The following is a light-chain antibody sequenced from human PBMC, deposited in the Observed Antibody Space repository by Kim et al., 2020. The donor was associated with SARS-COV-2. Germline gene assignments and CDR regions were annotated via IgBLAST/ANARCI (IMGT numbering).Light chain of an antibody. V-gene: IGLV3-19*01. J-gene: IGLJ2*01. CDR3: YSRDTNGNYVL. Sequence: SSELTQDPTVSVALGQTVRITCQGDSLRSYYAAWYQQRPGQAPVLVIYGKDNRPSGIPDRFSGSSSGNTATLTITGAQADDEADYYCYSRDTNGNYVLFGGGTKVTVL. CDR1: SLRSYY. CDR2: GKD.